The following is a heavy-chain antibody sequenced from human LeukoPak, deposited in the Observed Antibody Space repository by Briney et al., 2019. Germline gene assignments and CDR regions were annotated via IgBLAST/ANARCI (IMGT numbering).Heavy chain of an antibody. V-gene: IGHV3-13*01. CDR1: GFTFSSYD. Sequence: GGSLRLSCAASGFTFSSYDMHWVRQATGKGLEWVSAIGTAGDTYYPGSVKGRFTISRENAKNSLYLQMNSLRAEDTAVYYCATHYDTGGYYYFDRWGRGTLVTVSS. CDR2: IGTAGDT. J-gene: IGHJ4*02. D-gene: IGHD3-22*01. CDR3: ATHYDTGGYYYFDR.